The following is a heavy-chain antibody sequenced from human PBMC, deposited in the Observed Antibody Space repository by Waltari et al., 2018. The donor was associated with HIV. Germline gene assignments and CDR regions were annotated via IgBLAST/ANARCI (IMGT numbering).Heavy chain of an antibody. V-gene: IGHV1-2*06. CDR2: ISPLSGGT. J-gene: IGHJ3*01. D-gene: IGHD3-22*01. CDR3: ARTYFFDYSDYYSPAFDL. Sequence: QEHMIQSGPKLRKPGASVRVSCLASGYTFASYYLHWLRQSPGEGIEWLGRISPLSGGTNYVPKFRGRVLMTLNISLNTAYLDLKDLTSGDTAVYFCARTYFFDYSDYYSPAFDLWGQGTTVVVSS. CDR1: GYTFASYY.